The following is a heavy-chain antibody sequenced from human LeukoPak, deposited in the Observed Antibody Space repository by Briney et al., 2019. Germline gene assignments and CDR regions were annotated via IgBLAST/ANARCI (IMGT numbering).Heavy chain of an antibody. J-gene: IGHJ6*03. CDR1: GFTFDDYA. CDR2: ISWNSGSI. Sequence: GRSLRLSCAASGFTFDDYAMHWVRQAPGKGVGWVSGISWNSGSIGYVDSVKGRFTISRDNAKNSLYLQMIRLRAEDTALYSCAKDIGANYYYYYMDVWGKGTTVTVSS. V-gene: IGHV3-9*01. CDR3: AKDIGANYYYYYMDV.